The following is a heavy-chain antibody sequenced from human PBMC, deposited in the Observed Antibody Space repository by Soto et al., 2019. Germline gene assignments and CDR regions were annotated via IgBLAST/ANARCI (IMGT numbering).Heavy chain of an antibody. CDR2: IIPIFGTA. CDR1: GGTFSSYA. V-gene: IGHV1-69*06. D-gene: IGHD3-3*01. CDR3: ARVGATYYDFWSGSVYGMDV. Sequence: GASVKVSCKASGGTFSSYAISWVRQAPGQGLEWMGGIIPIFGTANYAQKFQGRVTITADKSTSTAYMELSSLRSEDTAVYYCARVGATYYDFWSGSVYGMDVWGQGTTVTAP. J-gene: IGHJ6*02.